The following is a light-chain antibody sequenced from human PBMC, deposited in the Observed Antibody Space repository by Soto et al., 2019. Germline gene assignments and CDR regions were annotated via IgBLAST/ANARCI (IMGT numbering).Light chain of an antibody. CDR1: QSLGSY. J-gene: IGKJ1*01. Sequence: DIQMTQSPSSLSASVGDRVTLTCRASQSLGSYLNWYQQKPGKAPKFLIYAASSLQSGVRSRFSGSGSGTDFTLTTTSLQPEDFATYFCQQSFSTPRTFGQGTKVEIK. CDR2: AAS. CDR3: QQSFSTPRT. V-gene: IGKV1-39*01.